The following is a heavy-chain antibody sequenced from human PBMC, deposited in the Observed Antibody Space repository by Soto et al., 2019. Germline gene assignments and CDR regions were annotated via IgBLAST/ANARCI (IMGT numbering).Heavy chain of an antibody. CDR3: ATGPDRSSWYPGSSNGYCMDI. Sequence: GGSLRLSCAASGFTFSSYGMHWVRQAPGKGLEWVAVISYAGSNKYYADSVKGRFTISRDNSKNTLYLQMNRLRAEHTTVYYSATGPDRSSWYPGSSNGYCMDIWGQCTTVSDSS. CDR1: GFTFSSYG. J-gene: IGHJ6*02. V-gene: IGHV3-30*03. CDR2: ISYAGSNK. D-gene: IGHD6-13*01.